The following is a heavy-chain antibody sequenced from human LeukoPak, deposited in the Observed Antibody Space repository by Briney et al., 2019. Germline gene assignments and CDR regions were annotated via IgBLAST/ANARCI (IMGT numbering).Heavy chain of an antibody. J-gene: IGHJ4*02. CDR2: INWNGGST. Sequence: GGSLRLSCAASGFTFSSYSMHWVRQAPGKGLEWVSGINWNGGSTGYADSVKGRFTISRDNAKNSLYLQMNSLRAEDTALYHCARKGVGGELGGFDYWGQGTLVTVSS. CDR3: ARKGVGGELGGFDY. CDR1: GFTFSSYS. D-gene: IGHD3-16*01. V-gene: IGHV3-20*01.